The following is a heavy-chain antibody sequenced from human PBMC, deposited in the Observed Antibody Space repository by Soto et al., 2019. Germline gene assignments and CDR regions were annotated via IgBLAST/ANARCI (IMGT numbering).Heavy chain of an antibody. CDR1: GFTFSSYA. CDR3: AKDMGPLFVQYQLLYAAFDI. D-gene: IGHD2-2*02. Sequence: GGSLRLSCAASGFTFSSYAMSWVRQAPGKGLEWVSAISGSGGSTYYADSMKGRFTISRDNSKNTLYLQMNSLRAEDTAVYYCAKDMGPLFVQYQLLYAAFDIWGQGTMVTVSS. J-gene: IGHJ3*02. CDR2: ISGSGGST. V-gene: IGHV3-23*01.